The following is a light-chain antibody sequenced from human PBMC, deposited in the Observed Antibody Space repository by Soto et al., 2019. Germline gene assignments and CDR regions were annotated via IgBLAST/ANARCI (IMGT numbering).Light chain of an antibody. CDR2: LGS. CDR1: QSLLQSNGNNY. V-gene: IGKV2-28*01. CDR3: MQALQTPLT. J-gene: IGKJ5*01. Sequence: DIVMTQSPLSLPVTPGAPASISCRSSQSLLQSNGNNYLDWYLQKPGQSPQLLIYLGSNRASGVPDRFSRSGSGTDFTLKISRVEAEDVGVYYCMQALQTPLTFGQGTRLEIK.